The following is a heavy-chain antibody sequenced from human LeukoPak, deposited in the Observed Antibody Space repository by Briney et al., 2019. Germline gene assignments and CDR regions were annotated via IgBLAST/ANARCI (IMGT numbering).Heavy chain of an antibody. D-gene: IGHD2-2*01. CDR3: APYCSSTSCYSDAFDY. V-gene: IGHV4-61*02. J-gene: IGHJ4*02. CDR1: GGSGGSVSSGSYY. CDR2: IHTGGGT. Sequence: SQTLSLTCTVSGGSGGSVSSGSYYWSWIRQPAGKGLEWIGRIHTGGGTKYNPSLKSRLTISRDTSKNQFSLKLTSVTAADTAVYYCAPYCSSTSCYSDAFDYWGPGSLVTVSS.